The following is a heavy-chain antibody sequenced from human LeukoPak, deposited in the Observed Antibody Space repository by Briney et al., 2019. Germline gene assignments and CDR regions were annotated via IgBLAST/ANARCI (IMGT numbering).Heavy chain of an antibody. CDR1: GFTFSSYS. CDR3: AKAPVTTCRGAYCYPFDY. CDR2: ISSSSSYI. D-gene: IGHD2-21*01. V-gene: IGHV3-21*04. J-gene: IGHJ4*02. Sequence: PGGSLRLSCAASGFTFSSYSMNWVRQAPGKGLEWVSSISSSSSYIYSADSVKGRFTISRDSSKNTLFLQMNRLRPEDAAVYYCAKAPVTTCRGAYCYPFDYWGQGTLVTVSS.